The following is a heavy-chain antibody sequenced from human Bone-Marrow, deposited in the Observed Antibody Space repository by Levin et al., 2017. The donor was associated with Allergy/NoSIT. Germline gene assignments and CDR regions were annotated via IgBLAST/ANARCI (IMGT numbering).Heavy chain of an antibody. CDR3: ARRDSDGSNSFDY. CDR1: GYSFTSFW. V-gene: IGHV5-51*01. Sequence: RGESLKISCQASGYSFTSFWFGWVRQRPGKGLEWMGLIFPSDSDTRVSPSFQGQIIMSVDKSINTAYLQWSSLKASGSAMYYCARRDSDGSNSFDYWGQGTLVTVSP. D-gene: IGHD4-23*01. CDR2: IFPSDSDT. J-gene: IGHJ4*02.